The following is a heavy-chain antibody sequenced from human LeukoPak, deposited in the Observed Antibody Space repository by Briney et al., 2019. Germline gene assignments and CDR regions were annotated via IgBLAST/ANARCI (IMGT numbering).Heavy chain of an antibody. D-gene: IGHD3-9*01. CDR2: INHNGEAI. Sequence: GSLRLSCAASGFPFSSHVLSWVRQAPGKWLEWIAYINHNGEAIYYPDFVKGRFIISRDNAKNSLFLQMNDLRDEDTAVYYCARDYDWAFDFWGQGTRVTVSS. V-gene: IGHV3-48*02. J-gene: IGHJ4*02. CDR3: ARDYDWAFDF. CDR1: GFPFSSHV.